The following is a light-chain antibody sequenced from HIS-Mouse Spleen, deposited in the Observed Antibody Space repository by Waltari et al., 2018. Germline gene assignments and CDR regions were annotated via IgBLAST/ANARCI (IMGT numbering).Light chain of an antibody. J-gene: IGKJ1*01. CDR1: QSISSW. Sequence: DIQMTQSPSTLSAAVGDRDTITGRASQSISSWFAWYLHKPGKAPQLLIYKSSSLESGVPSRFRGSGSVTSFTLPFSSLQPDDFATYSCQQYNSWWTFGQGTKVEIK. CDR2: KSS. V-gene: IGKV1-5*03. CDR3: QQYNSWWT.